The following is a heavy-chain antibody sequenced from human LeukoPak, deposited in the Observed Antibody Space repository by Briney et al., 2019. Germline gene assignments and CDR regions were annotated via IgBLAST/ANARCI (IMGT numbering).Heavy chain of an antibody. CDR2: ISSSSSYT. CDR3: AREQKVYYGSGSSTFDY. J-gene: IGHJ4*02. CDR1: GFTFSDSY. Sequence: PGRSLRLSCAASGFTFSDSYMSWIRQAPGKGLEWVSYISSSSSYTNYADSVKGRFTISRDNAKNSLYLQMNSLRAEDTAVYYCAREQKVYYGSGSSTFDYWGQGTLVTVSS. D-gene: IGHD3-10*01. V-gene: IGHV3-11*05.